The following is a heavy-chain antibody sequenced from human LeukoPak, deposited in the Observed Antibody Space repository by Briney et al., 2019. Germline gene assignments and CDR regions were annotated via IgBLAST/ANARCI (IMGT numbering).Heavy chain of an antibody. Sequence: GGSLRLSCAASGLIFSDYWMSWVRQAPGKGLEWVANIKEDGTEKYYVDSVKDRFTISRDNAKNSLYLQMNSLRAEDTAVYYCGRDPTGNDAFDIWGQGTMVTVSS. CDR1: GLIFSDYW. CDR2: IKEDGTEK. D-gene: IGHD1-1*01. CDR3: GRDPTGNDAFDI. V-gene: IGHV3-7*05. J-gene: IGHJ3*02.